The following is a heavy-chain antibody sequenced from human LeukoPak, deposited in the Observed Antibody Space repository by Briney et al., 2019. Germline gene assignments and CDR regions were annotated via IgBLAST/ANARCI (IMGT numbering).Heavy chain of an antibody. CDR2: LSDSGVYT. CDR1: GFTFSNYA. J-gene: IGHJ3*02. CDR3: ARDRGRRGITMRSDAFDI. V-gene: IGHV3-23*01. Sequence: GGSLRLSCAASGFTFSNYAMTWVRQAPGKGLEWVSILSDSGVYTYYADSVKGRFTISRDNSNNMLYLQMNSLRAEDTAVYYCARDRGRRGITMRSDAFDIWGQGTMVTVSS. D-gene: IGHD3-22*01.